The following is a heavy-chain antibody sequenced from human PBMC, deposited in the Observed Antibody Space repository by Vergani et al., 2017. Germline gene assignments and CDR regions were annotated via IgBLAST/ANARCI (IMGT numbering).Heavy chain of an antibody. D-gene: IGHD1-26*01. CDR1: GFTFRSHG. Sequence: QVRLVESGGGVVQSGGSLRLSCAASGFTFRSHGMHWVRQAPGKGLEWVTYIRYDGSNPQYIDSVKGRFTISRDNSKDTLFLQMNGLRPEDTGTYFCAKKGGSLYYYGVDVWGQGTTITVSS. CDR3: AKKGGSLYYYGVDV. J-gene: IGHJ6*02. V-gene: IGHV3-30*02. CDR2: IRYDGSNP.